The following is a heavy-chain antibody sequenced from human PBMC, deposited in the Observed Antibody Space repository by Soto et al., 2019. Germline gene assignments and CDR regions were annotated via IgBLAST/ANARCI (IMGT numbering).Heavy chain of an antibody. CDR2: IYYDGST. D-gene: IGHD6-6*01. V-gene: IGHV4-31*03. J-gene: IGHJ4*02. CDR1: GYAISSGGYY. CDR3: ARDGGQLASDF. Sequence: PSETLSLTCIVSGYAISSGGYYWSWIRQFPGKGLEWLGYIYYDGSTYYNPSLKSRVTISLDTSKNQFSLKLSSVTAADTAVYYCARDGGQLASDFWGQGTLVTVSS.